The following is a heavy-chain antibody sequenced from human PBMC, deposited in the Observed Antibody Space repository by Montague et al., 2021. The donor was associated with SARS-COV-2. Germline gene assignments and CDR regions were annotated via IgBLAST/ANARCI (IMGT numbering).Heavy chain of an antibody. CDR1: GGSISSSSYY. J-gene: IGHJ6*02. CDR2: IYYSGST. Sequence: SETLSLTCTVSGGSISSSSYYWGWIRQPPGKGLKWIGSIYYSGSTXYNPSLKSRVTISVDTSKNQFSLKLSSVTAADTAVYYCASEGVEYSSSWYARYYYYGMDVWGQGTTVTVSS. V-gene: IGHV4-39*07. D-gene: IGHD6-13*01. CDR3: ASEGVEYSSSWYARYYYYGMDV.